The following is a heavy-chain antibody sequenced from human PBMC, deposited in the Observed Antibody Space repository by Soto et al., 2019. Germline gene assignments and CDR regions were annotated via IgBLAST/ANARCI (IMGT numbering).Heavy chain of an antibody. CDR3: ASSLL. Sequence: EVQMVESGGGLVQPGGSLRLSCAASGFAFSRYWMYWVRQAPGKGLEWVANINEDGSEMNNVDSVKGRFTLSRDNAKTSLYLQMNSLSVEDTAVYYCASSLLRGQGTLVTVSS. V-gene: IGHV3-7*01. J-gene: IGHJ4*02. CDR2: INEDGSEM. CDR1: GFAFSRYW.